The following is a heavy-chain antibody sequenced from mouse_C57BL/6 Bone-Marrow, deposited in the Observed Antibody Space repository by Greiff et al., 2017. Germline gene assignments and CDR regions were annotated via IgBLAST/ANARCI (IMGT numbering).Heavy chain of an antibody. D-gene: IGHD2-4*01. CDR1: GYSITSGYY. V-gene: IGHV3-6*01. Sequence: EVKLQESGPGLVKPSQSLSLTCSVTGYSITSGYYWNWIRQFPGNKLEWMGYISYDGSNNYNPSLKNRISLTRDTSKNQSFLKLNSVTTEDTATYYCAREMDDYDRGKAMDYWGQGTSVTVSS. J-gene: IGHJ4*01. CDR3: AREMDDYDRGKAMDY. CDR2: ISYDGSN.